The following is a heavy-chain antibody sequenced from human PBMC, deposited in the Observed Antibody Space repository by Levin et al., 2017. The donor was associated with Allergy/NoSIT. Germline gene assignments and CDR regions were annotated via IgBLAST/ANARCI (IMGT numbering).Heavy chain of an antibody. CDR2: IYTSGST. CDR1: GGSISSGSYY. J-gene: IGHJ4*02. D-gene: IGHD3-10*01. CDR3: ARGIRVRGVNTPFDY. V-gene: IGHV4-61*02. Sequence: PSETLSLTCTVSGGSISSGSYYWSWIRQPAGKGLEWIGRIYTSGSTNYNPSLKSRVTISVDTSKNQFSLKLSSVTAADTAVYYCARGIRVRGVNTPFDYWGQGTLVTVSS.